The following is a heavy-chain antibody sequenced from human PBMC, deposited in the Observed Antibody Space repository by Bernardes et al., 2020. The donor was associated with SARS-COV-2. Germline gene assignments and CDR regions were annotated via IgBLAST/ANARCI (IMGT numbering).Heavy chain of an antibody. CDR3: ARHLPPDYYYYYGMDV. CDR1: GGSISSSSYY. V-gene: IGHV4-39*01. Sequence: SETLSLTCTVSGGSISSSSYYWGWIRQPPGKGLEWIGSIYYSGSTYYNPSLKSRVSISVDTSKNQFSLKLSSVTAADTAVYYCARHLPPDYYYYYGMDVWGQGTTVTVSS. J-gene: IGHJ6*02. CDR2: IYYSGST.